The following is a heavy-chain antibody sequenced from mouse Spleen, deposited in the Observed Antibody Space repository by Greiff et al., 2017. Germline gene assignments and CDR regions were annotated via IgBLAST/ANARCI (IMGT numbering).Heavy chain of an antibody. CDR3: GRGRGGDYVMDC. J-gene: IGHJ4*01. V-gene: IGHV1-82*01. CDR1: GYAFSSSW. Sequence: QVQLKQSGPELVKPGASVKISCKASGYAFSSSWMNWVKQRPGTGLEWIGRIYPGDGDTNYNGKFKGKATLTADKSSSTAYMQLSSLTSEDSAVYFCGRGRGGDYVMDCWGQGTTVTVSS. CDR2: IYPGDGDT.